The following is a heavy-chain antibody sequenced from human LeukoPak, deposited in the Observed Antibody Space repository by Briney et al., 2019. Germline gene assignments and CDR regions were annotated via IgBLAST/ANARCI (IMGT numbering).Heavy chain of an antibody. J-gene: IGHJ4*02. CDR1: GFTFSSYG. V-gene: IGHV3-30*02. D-gene: IGHD1-26*01. Sequence: PGGSLRLSCAASGFTFSSYGMHWVRQAPGKGLEWAAFIRYDGSNKYYADSVKGRFTISRDNSKNTLYLQMNSLRAEDTAVYYCAKDSKTYSGSYGVDYWGQGTLVTVSS. CDR2: IRYDGSNK. CDR3: AKDSKTYSGSYGVDY.